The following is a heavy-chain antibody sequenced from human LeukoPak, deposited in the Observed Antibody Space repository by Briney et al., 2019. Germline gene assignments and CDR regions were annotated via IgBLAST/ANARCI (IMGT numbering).Heavy chain of an antibody. D-gene: IGHD2-21*01. Sequence: SETLSLICTVSGGSISTYYWSWIRQPPGKGLEWIGYIYYSGNTNNNPSLKSRVTMSVDTSKNQFSLKLSSVTAADTAVYYCAKGGKGFPLGLRFDSWGQGTLVSVSS. J-gene: IGHJ4*02. V-gene: IGHV4-59*01. CDR3: AKGGKGFPLGLRFDS. CDR2: IYYSGNT. CDR1: GGSISTYY.